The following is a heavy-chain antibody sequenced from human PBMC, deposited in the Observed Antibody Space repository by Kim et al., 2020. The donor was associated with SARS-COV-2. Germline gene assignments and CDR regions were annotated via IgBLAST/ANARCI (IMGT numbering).Heavy chain of an antibody. CDR3: AYDSSGGNDAFDI. D-gene: IGHD3-22*01. J-gene: IGHJ3*02. Sequence: YAQKFQGRVTMTEDTSTDTAYMELSSLRSEDTAVYYCAYDSSGGNDAFDIWGQGTMVTVSS. V-gene: IGHV1-24*01.